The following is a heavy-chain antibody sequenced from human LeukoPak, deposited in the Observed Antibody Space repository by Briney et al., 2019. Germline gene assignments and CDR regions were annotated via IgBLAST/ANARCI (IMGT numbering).Heavy chain of an antibody. CDR3: ARPAYDYVWGSYRRYNWFDH. V-gene: IGHV4-34*01. CDR2: INHSGST. Sequence: SETLSLTCAVYGGSFSGYYWSWIRQPPGKGLEWIGEINHSGSTNYNPSLKSRVTISVDTSKNQFSLKLSSVTAADTAVYYCARPAYDYVWGSYRRYNWFDHWGQGTLVTVSS. J-gene: IGHJ5*02. D-gene: IGHD3-16*02. CDR1: GGSFSGYY.